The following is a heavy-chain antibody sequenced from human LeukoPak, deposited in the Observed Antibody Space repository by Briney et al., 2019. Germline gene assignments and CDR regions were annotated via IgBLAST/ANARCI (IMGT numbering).Heavy chain of an antibody. Sequence: SETLSLTCTVSGGSISGYYWSWIRQPAGEGLEWIGRIYTSGSTNYNPSLKSRVTMSVDTSKNQFSLKLSSVTAADTAVYYCARGGESRYYYYYGMDVWGQGTTVTVSS. J-gene: IGHJ6*02. CDR2: IYTSGST. CDR1: GGSISGYY. CDR3: ARGGESRYYYYYGMDV. V-gene: IGHV4-4*07.